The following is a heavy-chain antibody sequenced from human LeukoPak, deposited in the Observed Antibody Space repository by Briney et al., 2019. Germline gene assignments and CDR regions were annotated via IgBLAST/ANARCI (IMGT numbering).Heavy chain of an antibody. Sequence: SETLSLTCSVSGYSISSGYYWGWIRQPPGKGLEWIGTISHSGSTYYNPSLKSRVTISLDTSKNQFFLRLSSVTAADTAVYYCARSRGSYTVYWGQGTLVTVSS. CDR3: ARSRGSYTVY. D-gene: IGHD1-26*01. J-gene: IGHJ4*02. V-gene: IGHV4-38-2*02. CDR2: ISHSGST. CDR1: GYSISSGYY.